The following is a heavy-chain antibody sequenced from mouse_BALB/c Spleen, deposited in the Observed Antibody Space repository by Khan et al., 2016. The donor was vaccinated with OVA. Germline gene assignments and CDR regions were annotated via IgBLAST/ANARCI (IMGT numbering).Heavy chain of an antibody. V-gene: IGHV5-6*01. J-gene: IGHJ4*01. CDR1: GFTFSSYG. CDR3: AGYDY. D-gene: IGHD2-2*01. CDR2: ISSGGSYT. Sequence: EVQLVESGGDLVKPGGSLKLSCAASGFTFSSYGMSWVRQTPDKRLEWVATISSGGSYTYYPDSVKGRFTISRDNAKNTLYLQMSSLKSEDTAMYYCAGYDYLGQGTSVTVSS.